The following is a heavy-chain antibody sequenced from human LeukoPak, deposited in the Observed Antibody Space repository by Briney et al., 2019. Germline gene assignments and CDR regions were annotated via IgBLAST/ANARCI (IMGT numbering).Heavy chain of an antibody. J-gene: IGHJ4*02. D-gene: IGHD3-22*01. V-gene: IGHV4-39*01. CDR3: ARLSDRGYFDY. CDR2: IYYSGST. CDR1: GFTFSSYE. Sequence: PGGSLRLSCAASGFTFSSYEMNWVRQPPGKGLEWIGSIYYSGSTYYNPSLKSRVTISVDTSKNQFSLKLSSVTAADTAVYYCARLSDRGYFDYWGQGTLVTVSS.